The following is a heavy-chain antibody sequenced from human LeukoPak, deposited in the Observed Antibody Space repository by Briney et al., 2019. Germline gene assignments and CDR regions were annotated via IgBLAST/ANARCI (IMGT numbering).Heavy chain of an antibody. J-gene: IGHJ4*02. D-gene: IGHD1-26*01. CDR2: IYPGDSDT. Sequence: PGEPLKISCKGSGYSFSSYWIGWVRQMPGKGLEWMGIIYPGDSDTRDSPSFQGQATISADKSVSTAYLQWSNLKASDTAMYYCARVARGGATTFDYWGKGTLVTVSS. CDR1: GYSFSSYW. V-gene: IGHV5-51*01. CDR3: ARVARGGATTFDY.